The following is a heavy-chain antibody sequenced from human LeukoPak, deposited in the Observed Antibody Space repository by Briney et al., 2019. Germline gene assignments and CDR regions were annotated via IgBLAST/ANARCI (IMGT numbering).Heavy chain of an antibody. V-gene: IGHV3-30*03. CDR2: ISYDAGNK. Sequence: GGSLRLSCAGSGFTFSDYSMNWVRQAPGKGLEWVAVISYDAGNKYYADSVKGRFTISRDNSKNTLYLHVNSLRPEDTAVYYCARDRTGQQLISRKEYYYMDVWGKGTTVTISS. CDR1: GFTFSDYS. D-gene: IGHD4-11*01. J-gene: IGHJ6*03. CDR3: ARDRTGQQLISRKEYYYMDV.